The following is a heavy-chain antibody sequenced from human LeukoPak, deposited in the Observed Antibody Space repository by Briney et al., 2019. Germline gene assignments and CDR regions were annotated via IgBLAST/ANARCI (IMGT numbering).Heavy chain of an antibody. CDR1: GGSISSGGYY. CDR2: IYYSGST. V-gene: IGHV4-31*03. Sequence: SETLSLTCTVSGGSISSGGYYWSWIRQHPGKGLEWIGYIYYSGSTYYNPSLKSRVTISVDTSKNQFSLKLSSVTAADTAVYYCAREQYCSGGSCYSGFDYWGQGTLVTVSS. J-gene: IGHJ4*02. CDR3: AREQYCSGGSCYSGFDY. D-gene: IGHD2-15*01.